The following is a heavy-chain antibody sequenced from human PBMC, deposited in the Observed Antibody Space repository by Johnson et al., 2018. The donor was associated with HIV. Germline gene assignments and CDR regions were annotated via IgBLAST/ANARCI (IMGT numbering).Heavy chain of an antibody. CDR3: AKEAIDILIGHDAFDI. V-gene: IGHV3-30-3*01. CDR2: ISYDGSNK. CDR1: GFTFDDYT. D-gene: IGHD3-9*01. J-gene: IGHJ3*02. Sequence: VQLVESGGVVVQPGGSLRLSCAASGFTFDDYTMHWVRQAPGKGLEWVAVISYDGSNKYYADSVKGRFTISRDNSKNTVYLQMNSLRAEDTAVYYCAKEAIDILIGHDAFDIWGQGTMVTVSS.